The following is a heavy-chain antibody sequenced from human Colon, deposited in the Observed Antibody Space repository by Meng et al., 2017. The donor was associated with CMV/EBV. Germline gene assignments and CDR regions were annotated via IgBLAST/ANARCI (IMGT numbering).Heavy chain of an antibody. Sequence: SETLSLTCNVHGGSISNYYWSWIRQAPGKGLEWIGYNYDSGSTKYNPSLKSRVTISVDRSKNQFSLRLRSVTAADTAVYYCAKSSRFSHYYGMDVWGQGTTVTVSS. D-gene: IGHD3-3*01. CDR2: NYDSGST. V-gene: IGHV4-59*01. CDR1: GGSISNYY. CDR3: AKSSRFSHYYGMDV. J-gene: IGHJ6*02.